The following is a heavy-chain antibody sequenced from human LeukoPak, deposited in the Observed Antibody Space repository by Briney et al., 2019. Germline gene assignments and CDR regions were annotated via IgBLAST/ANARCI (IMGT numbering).Heavy chain of an antibody. CDR1: GYTFTSYS. CDR3: ARDQRYSSSLYYFDY. Sequence: ASVKVSCKASGYTFTSYSMHWVRQAPGQGLEWMGIINPSGGSTSYAQTFQGRVTMTRDTSMSTVYMELSSLRSEDTAVYYCARDQRYSSSLYYFDYWGQGTLVTVSS. D-gene: IGHD6-13*01. V-gene: IGHV1-46*01. J-gene: IGHJ4*02. CDR2: INPSGGST.